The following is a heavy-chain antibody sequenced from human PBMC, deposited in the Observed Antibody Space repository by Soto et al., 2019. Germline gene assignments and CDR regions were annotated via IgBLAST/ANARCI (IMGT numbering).Heavy chain of an antibody. V-gene: IGHV3-23*01. CDR1: GFTFSSYA. J-gene: IGHJ3*02. Sequence: PGGSLRLSCAASGFTFSSYAMSWVRQAPGKGLEWVSAISGSGGSTYYADSVKGWVTMTRDTSISTAYMELSRLRSDDTAVYYCAVAGYSSGWYDDAFDIWGQGTMVTVSS. D-gene: IGHD6-19*01. CDR2: ISGSGGST. CDR3: AVAGYSSGWYDDAFDI.